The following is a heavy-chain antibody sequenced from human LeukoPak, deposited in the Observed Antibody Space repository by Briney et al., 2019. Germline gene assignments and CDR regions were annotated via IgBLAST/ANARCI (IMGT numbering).Heavy chain of an antibody. Sequence: SETLSLTYAVSGGSISSYYWSWIRQPAGKGLEWIGRIYTSGSTNYNPSLKSRVTMSVDTSKDQFSLKLSSVTAADTAVYYCARATALVAFDIWGQGTMVTVSS. CDR1: GGSISSYY. CDR2: IYTSGST. CDR3: ARATALVAFDI. V-gene: IGHV4-4*07. D-gene: IGHD5-18*01. J-gene: IGHJ3*02.